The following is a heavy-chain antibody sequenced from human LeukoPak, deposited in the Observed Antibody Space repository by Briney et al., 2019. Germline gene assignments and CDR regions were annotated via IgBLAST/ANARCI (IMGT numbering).Heavy chain of an antibody. CDR1: GGSFSGYY. D-gene: IGHD6-6*01. CDR2: INHSGST. V-gene: IGHV4-34*01. Sequence: SEALSLTCAVYGGSFSGYYWSWIRQPPGKGLEWIGEINHSGSTNYNPSLKSRVTISVDTSKNQFSLKLSSVTAADTAVYYCARGSGSKAARPKYFDYWGQGTLVTVSS. J-gene: IGHJ4*02. CDR3: ARGSGSKAARPKYFDY.